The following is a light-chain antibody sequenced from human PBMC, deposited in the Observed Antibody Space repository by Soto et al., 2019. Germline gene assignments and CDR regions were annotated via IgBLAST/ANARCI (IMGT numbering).Light chain of an antibody. Sequence: EIVMTQSPVTLSVSPGERATLSCRASQSVRSTYLAWYQQKPGQAPRLLIFGVSNRAAGIPARFSGSGSGTEFTLTISSLQSEDFAVYYCQQYDSSPKTFGQGTKVDIK. CDR1: QSVRSTY. CDR2: GVS. V-gene: IGKV3-15*01. J-gene: IGKJ1*01. CDR3: QQYDSSPKT.